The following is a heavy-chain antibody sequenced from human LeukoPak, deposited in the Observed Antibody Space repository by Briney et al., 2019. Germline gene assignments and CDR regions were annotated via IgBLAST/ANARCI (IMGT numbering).Heavy chain of an antibody. CDR3: ANTYGAGSYYNSFYES. J-gene: IGHJ5*02. CDR2: ISSSGSTI. V-gene: IGHV3-48*03. D-gene: IGHD3-10*01. Sequence: GGSLRVSYAGSGFTFSSYEMNWVRQAPGKGLEWVTYISSSGSTIYYADSVKGRFTISRDNPKNSLYLQMNSLRAEDTAVYYCANTYGAGSYYNSFYESWGQGTLVTVSS. CDR1: GFTFSSYE.